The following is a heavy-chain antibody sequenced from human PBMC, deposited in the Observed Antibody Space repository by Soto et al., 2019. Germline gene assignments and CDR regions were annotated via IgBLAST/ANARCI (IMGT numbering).Heavy chain of an antibody. CDR1: GGSISSYY. D-gene: IGHD3-3*01. Sequence: PSETLSLTCTVSGGSISSYYWSWIRQPPGKGLEWIGYIYYSGSTNYNPSLKSRVTISVDTSKNQFSLKLSSVTAADTAVYYCARAVYDFGPYGPWGQGTLVTVSS. CDR2: IYYSGST. J-gene: IGHJ5*02. CDR3: ARAVYDFGPYGP. V-gene: IGHV4-59*01.